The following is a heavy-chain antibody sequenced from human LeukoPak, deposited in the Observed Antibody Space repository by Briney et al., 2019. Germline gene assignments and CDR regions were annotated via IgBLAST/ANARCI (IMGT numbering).Heavy chain of an antibody. CDR3: AVGAYSSGWYYFGAFDI. Sequence: SETLSLTCTVSGGSVSNGNYYWSWLRQPPGKALEWIGYIYYTGSTSYNPSLEGRVTISVDTSKNQFSLKLSSVTAADTAVYYCAVGAYSSGWYYFGAFDIWGQGTMVTVSS. CDR1: GGSVSNGNYY. V-gene: IGHV4-61*01. CDR2: IYYTGST. D-gene: IGHD6-19*01. J-gene: IGHJ3*02.